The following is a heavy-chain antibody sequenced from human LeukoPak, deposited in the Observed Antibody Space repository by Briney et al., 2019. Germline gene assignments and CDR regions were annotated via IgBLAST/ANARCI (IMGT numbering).Heavy chain of an antibody. Sequence: GGSLRLSCAASGFTFSSYGMSWVRQAPGKGLEWVSAISGSGGSTYYADSVKGRFTISRDNSKNTLYLQMNSLRAEDTAVYYCAKDSGSGWTFDYWGQGTLVTVSS. D-gene: IGHD6-19*01. V-gene: IGHV3-23*01. CDR3: AKDSGSGWTFDY. CDR1: GFTFSSYG. J-gene: IGHJ4*02. CDR2: ISGSGGST.